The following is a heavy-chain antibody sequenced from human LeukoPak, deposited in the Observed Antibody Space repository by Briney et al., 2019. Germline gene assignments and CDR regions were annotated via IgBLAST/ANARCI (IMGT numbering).Heavy chain of an antibody. CDR2: ISSSSSYI. J-gene: IGHJ4*02. CDR3: ARDLMYYYGSGSYSSRDY. V-gene: IGHV3-21*01. CDR1: GFTFSSYS. Sequence: GGSLRLSCAASGFTFSSYSMNWVRQAPGKGLEWVSSISSSSSYIYYADSVKGRFTISRDNAKNSLYLQMNSLRAEDTAVYYCARDLMYYYGSGSYSSRDYWGQGTLVTVSS. D-gene: IGHD3-10*01.